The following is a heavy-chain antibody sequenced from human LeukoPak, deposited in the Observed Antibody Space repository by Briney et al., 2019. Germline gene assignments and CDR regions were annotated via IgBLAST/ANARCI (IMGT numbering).Heavy chain of an antibody. J-gene: IGHJ1*01. Sequence: PSETLSLTCTVSGGSISSYYWSWIRQPAGKGLEWIGYIYYSGSTNYNPSLKSRVTISVDTSKNQFSLKLSSVTAADTAVYYCARVVVAATRAEYFQHWGQGTLVTVSS. CDR3: ARVVVAATRAEYFQH. D-gene: IGHD2-15*01. CDR2: IYYSGST. CDR1: GGSISSYY. V-gene: IGHV4-59*01.